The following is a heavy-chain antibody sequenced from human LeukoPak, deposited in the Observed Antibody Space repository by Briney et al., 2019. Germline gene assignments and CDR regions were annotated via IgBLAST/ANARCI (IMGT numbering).Heavy chain of an antibody. CDR1: GYSFTRYW. Sequence: GESLKISCKGSGYSFTRYWIGWVRQMPGKGLEWIGIIYPDDSDTRYSPSFQGQVTISVDKSISTAYLQWSSLKASDTAIYYCAKDHGFDIWGQGTMVTVSS. J-gene: IGHJ3*02. V-gene: IGHV5-51*01. CDR2: IYPDDSDT. CDR3: AKDHGFDI.